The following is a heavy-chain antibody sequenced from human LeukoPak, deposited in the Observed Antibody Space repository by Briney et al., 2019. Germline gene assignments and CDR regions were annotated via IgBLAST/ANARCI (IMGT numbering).Heavy chain of an antibody. J-gene: IGHJ4*02. Sequence: SETLSLTCTVPGGSLSSYFWSWIRQPAGKGLEWIGRIYTSGSTNYNPSLKSRVTMSVDTSKNQFSLKLSSVTAADTAVYYCARESGTERYFDYWGQGTLVTVSS. CDR1: GGSLSSYF. CDR2: IYTSGST. D-gene: IGHD1-26*01. V-gene: IGHV4-4*07. CDR3: ARESGTERYFDY.